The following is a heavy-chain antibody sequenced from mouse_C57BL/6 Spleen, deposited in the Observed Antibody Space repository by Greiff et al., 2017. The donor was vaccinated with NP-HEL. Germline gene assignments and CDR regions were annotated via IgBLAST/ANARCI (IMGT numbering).Heavy chain of an antibody. Sequence: LVESGAELARPGASVKMSCKASGYTFTSYTMHWVKQRPGQGLEWIGYINPSSGYTKYNQKFKDKATLTADKSSSTAYMQLSSLTSEDSAVYYCAVTTVVATDYAMDYWGQGTSVTVSS. J-gene: IGHJ4*01. CDR2: INPSSGYT. V-gene: IGHV1-4*01. CDR3: AVTTVVATDYAMDY. D-gene: IGHD1-1*01. CDR1: GYTFTSYT.